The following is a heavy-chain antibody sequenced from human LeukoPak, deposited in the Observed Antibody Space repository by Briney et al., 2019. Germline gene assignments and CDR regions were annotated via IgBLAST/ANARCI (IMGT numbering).Heavy chain of an antibody. CDR1: GESFSGYY. V-gene: IGHV4-34*01. Sequence: SESLSLTCAVYGESFSGYYWSWIRQPPGKGLGWLGEINHSGGPNTNPSLKSRVTISVDTSKNQFSLKLSSVTAGDTAVYYCARGSRGSYSRGVDYWGQGTLVTVSS. CDR3: ARGSRGSYSRGVDY. D-gene: IGHD1-26*01. CDR2: INHSGGP. J-gene: IGHJ4*02.